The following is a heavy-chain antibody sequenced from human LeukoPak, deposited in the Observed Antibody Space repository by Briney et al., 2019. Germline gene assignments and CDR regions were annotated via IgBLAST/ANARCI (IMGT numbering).Heavy chain of an antibody. Sequence: SGGSLRLPCAASGFTFSSYAMHWVRQAPGKGLEWVAVISYDGSNKYYADSVKGRFTISRDNSKNTLYLQMNSLRAEDTAVYYCARDASSIVVVPAAMGYWGQGTLVTVSS. V-gene: IGHV3-30-3*01. CDR1: GFTFSSYA. CDR2: ISYDGSNK. J-gene: IGHJ4*02. CDR3: ARDASSIVVVPAAMGY. D-gene: IGHD2-2*01.